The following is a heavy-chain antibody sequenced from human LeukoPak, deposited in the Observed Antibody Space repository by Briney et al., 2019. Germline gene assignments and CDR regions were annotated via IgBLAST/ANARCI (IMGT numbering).Heavy chain of an antibody. J-gene: IGHJ4*02. Sequence: SGTLSLTCAVSGGSISSSNWWSWVRQPPGKGLEWIGEIYHSGSTNYNPSLKSRVTISVDKSKNQFSLKLSSVTAADTAVYYWARGRRPQDLYYFDYWGQGTLVTVSS. CDR2: IYHSGST. CDR3: ARGRRPQDLYYFDY. CDR1: GGSISSSNW. V-gene: IGHV4-4*02.